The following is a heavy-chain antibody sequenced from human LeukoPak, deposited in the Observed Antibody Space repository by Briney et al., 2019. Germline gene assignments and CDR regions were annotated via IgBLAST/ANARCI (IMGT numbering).Heavy chain of an antibody. Sequence: PSETLSLTCTVSGGPISSYYWGWIRQSAGKGLEWIGRIYTSGSTNYNPSLKSRVTMSVDTSKNQFSLKLSSVTAADTAVYYCAREYSSSWYTFDYWGQGTLVTVSS. CDR2: IYTSGST. CDR3: AREYSSSWYTFDY. CDR1: GGPISSYY. D-gene: IGHD6-13*01. J-gene: IGHJ4*02. V-gene: IGHV4-4*07.